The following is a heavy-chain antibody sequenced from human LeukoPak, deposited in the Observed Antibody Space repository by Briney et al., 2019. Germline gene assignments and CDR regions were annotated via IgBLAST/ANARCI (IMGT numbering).Heavy chain of an antibody. V-gene: IGHV3-7*03. CDR2: MKFDGSEK. Sequence: GGSLRLSCAASGFTFSSYWMTWVRQAPGKGLEWVANMKFDGSEKYYVDSVKGRSTISRDNAKNSLYLQMNNLRVEDTALYYCTKGPDYYGTFDYWGQGTLVTVSS. J-gene: IGHJ4*02. CDR3: TKGPDYYGTFDY. CDR1: GFTFSSYW. D-gene: IGHD3-10*01.